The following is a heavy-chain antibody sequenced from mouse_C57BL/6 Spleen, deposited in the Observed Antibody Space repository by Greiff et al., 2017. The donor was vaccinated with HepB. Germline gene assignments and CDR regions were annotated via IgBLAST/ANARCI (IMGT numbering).Heavy chain of an antibody. CDR3: ARGYYGSSWFAY. CDR2: ISDGGSYT. Sequence: EVKLVESGGGLVKPGGSLKLSCAASGFTFSSYAMSWVRQTPEKRLEWVATISDGGSYTYYPDNVKGRFTISRDNAKNNLYLQMSHLKSEDTAMYYCARGYYGSSWFAYWGQGTLVTVS. V-gene: IGHV5-4*03. CDR1: GFTFSSYA. D-gene: IGHD1-1*01. J-gene: IGHJ3*01.